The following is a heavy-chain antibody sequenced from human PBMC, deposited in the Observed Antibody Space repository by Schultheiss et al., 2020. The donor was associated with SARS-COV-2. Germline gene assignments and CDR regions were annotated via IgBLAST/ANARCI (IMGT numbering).Heavy chain of an antibody. Sequence: SETLSLTWAVYGGSFSGYYWSWIRQPPGKGLEWIGYIYYSGSTNYNPSLKSRVTISVDTSKNQFSLKLSSVTAADTAVYYCARSMGTAMVSGMDVWGQGTTVTVSS. V-gene: IGHV4-59*08. CDR1: GGSFSGYY. D-gene: IGHD5-18*01. CDR3: ARSMGTAMVSGMDV. CDR2: IYYSGST. J-gene: IGHJ6*02.